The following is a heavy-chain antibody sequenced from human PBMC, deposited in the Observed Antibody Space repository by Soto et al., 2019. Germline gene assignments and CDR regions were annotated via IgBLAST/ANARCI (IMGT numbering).Heavy chain of an antibody. CDR3: ARGYAMDEWIQLWFGSRNNWFDP. D-gene: IGHD5-18*01. CDR1: GYTFTSYY. CDR2: INPSGGST. J-gene: IGHJ5*02. V-gene: IGHV1-46*01. Sequence: ASVKVSCKASGYTFTSYYMHWVRQAPGQGLEWMGIINPSGGSTSYAQKFQGRVTMTRDTSTSTVYMELSSLRSEDTAVYYCARGYAMDEWIQLWFGSRNNWFDPWGQGTLVTVSS.